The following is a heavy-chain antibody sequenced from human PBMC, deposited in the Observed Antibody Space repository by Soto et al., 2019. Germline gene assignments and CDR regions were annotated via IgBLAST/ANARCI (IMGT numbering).Heavy chain of an antibody. CDR2: ISGSGGST. J-gene: IGHJ4*02. Sequence: GGSLRLSCAASGFTFSSYAMSWVRQAPGKGLEWVSAISGSGGSTYYADSVKGRFTISRDNSKNTLYLQMNSLRAEDTAVYYCAKDSGPYYYGSGSYYNDYWGQGTLVTV. D-gene: IGHD3-10*01. CDR1: GFTFSSYA. CDR3: AKDSGPYYYGSGSYYNDY. V-gene: IGHV3-23*01.